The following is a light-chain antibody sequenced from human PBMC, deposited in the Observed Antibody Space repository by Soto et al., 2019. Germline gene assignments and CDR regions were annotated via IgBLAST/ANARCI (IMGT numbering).Light chain of an antibody. V-gene: IGKV1-39*01. CDR1: QSISSY. CDR3: QQSYSTPPHT. Sequence: DIQMTQSPSSLSASVGDRVTITCRASQSISSYLNWYQKKPGKAPKLLIYAASSFQSGVPSRFSGSGSGTDFTLTIISLQPEDFATYYCQQSYSTPPHTFGQGTKLEIK. CDR2: AAS. J-gene: IGKJ2*01.